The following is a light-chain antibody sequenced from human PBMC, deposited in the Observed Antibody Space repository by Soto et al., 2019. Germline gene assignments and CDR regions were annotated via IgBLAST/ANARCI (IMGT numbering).Light chain of an antibody. J-gene: IGLJ1*01. Sequence: QSALTQPASVSGSPEQAITISCSGTSSDVGAFNYVSWYQQHPGKAPKLMIYDVSNRPSGVSNRFSGSKSGNTVSLTISGLRAEDEADYYCNSYTSNNTYVFGTGTKVTVL. V-gene: IGLV2-14*03. CDR2: DVS. CDR3: NSYTSNNTYV. CDR1: SSDVGAFNY.